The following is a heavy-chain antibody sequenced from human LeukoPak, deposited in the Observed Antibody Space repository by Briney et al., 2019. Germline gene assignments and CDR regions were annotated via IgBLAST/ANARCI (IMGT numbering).Heavy chain of an antibody. Sequence: GGSLRLSCAASGFTVSSNYMSWVRQAPGKGLEWVSVIYSGGSTYYADSVKGRFTISRDNSKNTLYLQMNSLRAEDTAVYYCARGYSSGWYSFCYFDYWGQGTLVTVSS. D-gene: IGHD6-19*01. J-gene: IGHJ4*02. CDR2: IYSGGST. CDR3: ARGYSSGWYSFCYFDY. CDR1: GFTVSSNY. V-gene: IGHV3-66*01.